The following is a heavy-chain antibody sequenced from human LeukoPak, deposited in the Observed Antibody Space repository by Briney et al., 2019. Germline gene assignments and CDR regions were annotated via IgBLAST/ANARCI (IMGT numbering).Heavy chain of an antibody. CDR1: GGSISSGSYY. CDR2: IYTSGST. J-gene: IGHJ6*03. Sequence: PSQTLSLTCTVSGGSISSGSYYWSWIRQPAGKGLEWIGRIYTSGSTNYNPSLKSRVTISVDTSKNQFSLKLSSVTAADTAVYYCARDHHYYYYYMDVWGKGTTVTVSS. V-gene: IGHV4-61*02. CDR3: ARDHHYYYYYMDV.